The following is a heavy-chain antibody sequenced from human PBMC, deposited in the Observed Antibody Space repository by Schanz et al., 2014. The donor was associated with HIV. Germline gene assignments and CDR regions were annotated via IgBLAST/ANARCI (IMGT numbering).Heavy chain of an antibody. J-gene: IGHJ5*02. CDR3: AREYYSRNWNWFDP. D-gene: IGHD6-13*01. Sequence: QVQLVESGGRVVQPGRSLRLSCAASGFTFSTYGMHWVRQAPGKGLEWVAVIWYDGSNKYYADSVKGRFTISRDNSKNTVYLQMNSLRAEDTAVYYCAREYYSRNWNWFDPWGQGTLVTVSP. CDR1: GFTFSTYG. V-gene: IGHV3-33*01. CDR2: IWYDGSNK.